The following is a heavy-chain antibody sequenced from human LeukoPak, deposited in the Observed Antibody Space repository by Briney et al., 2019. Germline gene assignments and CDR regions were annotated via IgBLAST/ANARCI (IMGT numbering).Heavy chain of an antibody. D-gene: IGHD3-22*01. Sequence: SVEVSCKASGCTFSSYTISWVRQAPEQGLEWMGRIIPILGIANYAQKFQGRVTITADKSTSTAYMELSSLRSEDTAVYYCARGGRSGYYYVDYWGQGTLVTVSS. V-gene: IGHV1-69*02. CDR1: GCTFSSYT. J-gene: IGHJ4*02. CDR2: IIPILGIA. CDR3: ARGGRSGYYYVDY.